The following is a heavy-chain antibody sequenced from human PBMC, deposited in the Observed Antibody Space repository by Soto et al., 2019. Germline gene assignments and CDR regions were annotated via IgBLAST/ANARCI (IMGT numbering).Heavy chain of an antibody. Sequence: QVQLVQSGAEVKKPGASLKVSCRASGYTFTAYYIHWVRQAPGQALEWMGWIWPNRGATHYAQQFQGRVTMTRDTSIKTVYMELSPVKSDDTAVYYCAKDEGGIFDSWGQGTLVTVSS. CDR2: IWPNRGAT. CDR3: AKDEGGIFDS. V-gene: IGHV1-2*02. CDR1: GYTFTAYY. D-gene: IGHD3-16*01. J-gene: IGHJ4*02.